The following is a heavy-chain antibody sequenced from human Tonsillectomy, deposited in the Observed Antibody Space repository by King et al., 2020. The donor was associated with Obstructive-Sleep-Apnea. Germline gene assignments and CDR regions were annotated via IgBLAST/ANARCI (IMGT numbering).Heavy chain of an antibody. CDR3: AREGGYYDRSGYYSGGDYCDY. CDR2: ISYDGSTK. Sequence: VQLVESGGGVVQPGRSLRFSCAASGFTFSSYAMHWVRQAPGKGLEWVAVISYDGSTKYYADSVKGRFTISRDNSKNTLYLQMNSLRAEDTAVYYCAREGGYYDRSGYYSGGDYCDYWGQGTLVTVSS. J-gene: IGHJ4*02. V-gene: IGHV3-30*04. CDR1: GFTFSSYA. D-gene: IGHD3-22*01.